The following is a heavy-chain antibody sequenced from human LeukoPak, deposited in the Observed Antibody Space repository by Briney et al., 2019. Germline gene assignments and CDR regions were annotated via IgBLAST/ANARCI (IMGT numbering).Heavy chain of an antibody. Sequence: ASVKVSCKASGYTFTGYYIHWVRQAPGQGLEWIGWINPNKGGTNYAQKFQDRVTMTRDTSISTAYMELSRLTSDDTAVYYCARDQNFHGSGGYYGIDCWGQGTLVTVSS. D-gene: IGHD3-22*01. V-gene: IGHV1-2*02. CDR1: GYTFTGYY. J-gene: IGHJ4*02. CDR3: ARDQNFHGSGGYYGIDC. CDR2: INPNKGGT.